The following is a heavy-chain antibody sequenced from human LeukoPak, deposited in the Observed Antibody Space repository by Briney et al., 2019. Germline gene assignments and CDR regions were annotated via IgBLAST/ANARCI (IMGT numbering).Heavy chain of an antibody. Sequence: SETLSLTCTVSGGSISSSSYYWGWIRQPPGKGLEWIGSIYYSGSTYYNPSLKSRVTISVDTSKNQFSLKLSSVTAADTAVYYCARHDGGSCFDYWGQGTLVTVSS. D-gene: IGHD2-15*01. CDR1: GGSISSSSYY. J-gene: IGHJ4*02. CDR2: IYYSGST. CDR3: ARHDGGSCFDY. V-gene: IGHV4-39*01.